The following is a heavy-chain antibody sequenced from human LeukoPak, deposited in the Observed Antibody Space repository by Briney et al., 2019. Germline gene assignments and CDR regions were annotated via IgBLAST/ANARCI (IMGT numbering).Heavy chain of an antibody. CDR3: ARSNYYDSSDYYFDY. CDR2: IYYSGST. V-gene: IGHV4-59*01. J-gene: IGHJ4*02. Sequence: SETLSLTCTVSGGSISSYYWSGIRQPPGKGLEWIGYIYYSGSTNYNPSLKSRVTISLDTSKNQFSLKLSSVTAVDTAVYYCARSNYYDSSDYYFDYWGQGTLVTVSS. D-gene: IGHD3-22*01. CDR1: GGSISSYY.